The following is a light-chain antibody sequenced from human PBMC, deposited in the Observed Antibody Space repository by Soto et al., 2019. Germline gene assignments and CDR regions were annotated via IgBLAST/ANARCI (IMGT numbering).Light chain of an antibody. Sequence: DIQMTQSPSSLSVSIGDRVTITCRASQTVESYLNWYQHKPGKAPQLLISGATTLRGGVPSRFSGSASGPDFTLTISSLQPEDVATYYCEQCYSTPYTFGQGTKL. CDR3: EQCYSTPYT. J-gene: IGKJ2*01. CDR2: GAT. V-gene: IGKV1-39*01. CDR1: QTVESY.